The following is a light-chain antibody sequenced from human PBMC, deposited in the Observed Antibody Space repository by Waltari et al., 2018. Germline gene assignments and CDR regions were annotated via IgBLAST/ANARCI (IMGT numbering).Light chain of an antibody. CDR3: HQYYSTPFT. J-gene: IGKJ3*01. V-gene: IGKV4-1*01. CDR2: WAS. Sequence: DIVMTQSPDSLAVSLGERATINCKPSQSVLSSSNNKNYLAWYQQKPGQPPKLLIYWASTRESGVPDRFSGSESGTDFTLTISSLQAEDVAVYYCHQYYSTPFTFGPGTKVDIK. CDR1: QSVLSSSNNKNY.